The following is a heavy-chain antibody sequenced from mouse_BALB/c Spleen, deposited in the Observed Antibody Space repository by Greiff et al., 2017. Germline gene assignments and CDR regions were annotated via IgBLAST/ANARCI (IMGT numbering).Heavy chain of an antibody. Sequence: EVKLMESGGGLVKPGGSLKLSCAASGFTFSDYYMYWVRQTPGKGLEWVATISDGGSYTYYPDSVTGRFTISRDNAKNNLYLQMRSLKYEDTAMYYCANERVDWYFDVWGEGTTVTVSS. J-gene: IGHJ1*01. CDR3: ANERVDWYFDV. CDR2: ISDGGSYT. CDR1: GFTFSDYY. D-gene: IGHD1-1*01. V-gene: IGHV5-4*02.